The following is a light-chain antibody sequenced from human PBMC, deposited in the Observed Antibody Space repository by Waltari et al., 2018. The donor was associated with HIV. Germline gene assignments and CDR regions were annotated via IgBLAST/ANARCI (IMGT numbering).Light chain of an antibody. CDR1: QDVGYW. Sequence: EIQMAQAPSTLSAPVGDGVTLTCRASQDVGYWLSWYQQKSGKAPKLLMYKTSILEYGVPSRFSGRASGTGFTLTIDGLQPEDFATYYCQQYNSDFYTFGQGTKLEIK. CDR2: KTS. CDR3: QQYNSDFYT. V-gene: IGKV1-5*03. J-gene: IGKJ2*01.